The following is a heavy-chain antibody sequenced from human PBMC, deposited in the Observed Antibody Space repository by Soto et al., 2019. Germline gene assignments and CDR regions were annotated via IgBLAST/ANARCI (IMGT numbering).Heavy chain of an antibody. CDR3: ARGYDYYDSSGYYYVQGFDS. CDR1: GGTFSSYA. J-gene: IGHJ5*01. CDR2: IIPIFGTA. D-gene: IGHD3-22*01. V-gene: IGHV1-69*13. Sequence: SVKVSCKASGGTFSSYAISWVRQAPGQGLERMGGIIPIFGTANYAQKFQGRVTITADESTSTAYMELSSLRSEDTAVYYCARGYDYYDSSGYYYVQGFDSWGQGTLVTVSS.